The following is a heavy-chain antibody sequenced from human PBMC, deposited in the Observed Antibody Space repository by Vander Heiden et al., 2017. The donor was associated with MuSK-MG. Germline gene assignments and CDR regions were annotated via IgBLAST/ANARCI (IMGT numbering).Heavy chain of an antibody. J-gene: IGHJ4*02. D-gene: IGHD3-10*01. V-gene: IGHV3-23*01. CDR2: ISGSGGST. CDR3: AKECMVRGVIDY. CDR1: GFTFSSYA. Sequence: EVQLLESGGGLVQPGGSLRLSCAASGFTFSSYAMSWVRQAPGKGLEWVSAISGSGGSTYYADSVKGRFTISRDNSKNTLYLQMKSLKAEDTAVYYCAKECMVRGVIDYWGQGTLVTVYS.